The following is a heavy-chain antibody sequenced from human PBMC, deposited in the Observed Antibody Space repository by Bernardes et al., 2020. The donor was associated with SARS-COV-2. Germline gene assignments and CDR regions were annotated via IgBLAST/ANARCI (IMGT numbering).Heavy chain of an antibody. V-gene: IGHV3-30*03. Sequence: GGSLRLSCAASGFTFSSYGMHWVRQAPGKGLEWVAVISYDGSNKYYADSVKGRFTISRDNSKNTLYLQMNSLRAEDTAVYYCARDFADSRVATGFDYWGQGTLVTVSS. CDR1: GFTFSSYG. D-gene: IGHD3-22*01. CDR2: ISYDGSNK. CDR3: ARDFADSRVATGFDY. J-gene: IGHJ4*02.